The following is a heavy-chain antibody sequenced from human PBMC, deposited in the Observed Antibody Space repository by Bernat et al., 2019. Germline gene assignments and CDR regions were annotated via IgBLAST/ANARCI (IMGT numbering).Heavy chain of an antibody. V-gene: IGHV3-23*01. CDR3: AKGADGSSVLFSYYSYMDV. CDR1: GFTFSTYV. J-gene: IGHJ6*03. CDR2: ISGSGGTR. D-gene: IGHD6-6*01. Sequence: EVQLLESGGGLVQPGGSLRISCAAPGFTFSTYVMTWVRQAPGKVLEWVSAISGSGGTRTYAASVKGRFTIARDNYRNTLYLQMDSLRAEDTAVYYCAKGADGSSVLFSYYSYMDVWGKGTSVTVSS.